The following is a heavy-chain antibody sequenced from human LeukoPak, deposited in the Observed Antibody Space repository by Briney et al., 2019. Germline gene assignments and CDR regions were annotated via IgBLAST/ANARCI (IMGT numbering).Heavy chain of an antibody. D-gene: IGHD5-12*01. CDR1: QFTFSNYD. J-gene: IGHJ4*02. CDR3: AKRGSGRYFDY. CDR2: VNSGSSST. Sequence: RPGGSLRLSCAASQFTFSNYDMSWVRQAPGRVLEWVSVVNSGSSSTSYADSVKGRFTISRDNSENTVYLQMNSLRAEDTAVYYCAKRGSGRYFDYWGQGTLVTVSS. V-gene: IGHV3-23*03.